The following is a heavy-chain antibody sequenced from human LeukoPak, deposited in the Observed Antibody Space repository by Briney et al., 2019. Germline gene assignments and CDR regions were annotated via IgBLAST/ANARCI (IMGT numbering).Heavy chain of an antibody. CDR3: ARDLYAVFGSSWYGLGYYFDY. Sequence: SETLSLTCTVSGGSISSSSYYWGWIRQPPGKGLEWIGSIYYSGSTYYNPSLKSRVTISVDTSKNQFSLKLSSVTAADTAVYYCARDLYAVFGSSWYGLGYYFDYWGQGTLVTVSS. CDR2: IYYSGST. V-gene: IGHV4-39*07. CDR1: GGSISSSSYY. D-gene: IGHD6-13*01. J-gene: IGHJ4*02.